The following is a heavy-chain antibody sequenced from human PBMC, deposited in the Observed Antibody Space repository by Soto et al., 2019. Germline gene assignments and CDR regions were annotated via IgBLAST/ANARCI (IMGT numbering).Heavy chain of an antibody. J-gene: IGHJ5*02. D-gene: IGHD6-13*01. CDR2: MDPNSGNT. V-gene: IGHV1-8*01. CDR3: ARRIAADGTSWFDP. CDR1: GYTFTSYD. Sequence: ASVKVSCKASGYTFTSYDINWVRQATGQGLEWMGWMDPNSGNTGYAQKFQGRVTMTRNTSISTAYMELSSLRSEDTAVYYCARRIAADGTSWFDPWGQGTLVTVSS.